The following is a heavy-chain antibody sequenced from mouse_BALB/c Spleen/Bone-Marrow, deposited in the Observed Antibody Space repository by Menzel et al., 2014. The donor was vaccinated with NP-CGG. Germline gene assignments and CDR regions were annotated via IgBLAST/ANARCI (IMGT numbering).Heavy chain of an antibody. CDR1: GYAFTDYL. Sequence: VQLVESGAELVRPGTSVKVSCKASGYAFTDYLIEWVKQRPGQGLEWIGVINPGSGGTHYNEKFKGKATLTADKSSSTAYMQLSSLTSDDSAVYFCARWLGPGWYFDVWGAGTTVTVS. J-gene: IGHJ1*01. CDR3: ARWLGPGWYFDV. V-gene: IGHV1-54*01. CDR2: INPGSGGT. D-gene: IGHD4-1*01.